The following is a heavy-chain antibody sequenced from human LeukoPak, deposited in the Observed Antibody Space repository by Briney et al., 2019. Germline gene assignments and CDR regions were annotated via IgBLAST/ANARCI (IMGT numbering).Heavy chain of an antibody. Sequence: SQTLSLTCTVSGGSISSGGYYWSWIRQHPGKGPEWIGYIYYSGSTYYNPSLKSRVTISVDTSKNQFSLKLSSVTAADTAVYYCARDGIAAAGMGVDPWGQGTLVTVSS. V-gene: IGHV4-31*03. J-gene: IGHJ5*02. CDR2: IYYSGST. CDR1: GGSISSGGYY. CDR3: ARDGIAAAGMGVDP. D-gene: IGHD6-13*01.